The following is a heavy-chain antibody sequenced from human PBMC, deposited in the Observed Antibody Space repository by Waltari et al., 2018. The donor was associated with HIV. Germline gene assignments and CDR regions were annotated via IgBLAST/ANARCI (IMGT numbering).Heavy chain of an antibody. D-gene: IGHD5-12*01. Sequence: QLVESGGGLVKPGGSLRLPCGASGFTFSFSTYTLHWVRRAPRKGLECVASMSRSSSFKYSGDSVKGRFTISRDNVKNSLYLQMNSLRTEDTAVYYCAREDYSGYVGHALDIWGQGSMVTVSS. V-gene: IGHV3-21*02. CDR2: MSRSSSFK. J-gene: IGHJ3*02. CDR3: AREDYSGYVGHALDI. CDR1: GFTFSFSTYT.